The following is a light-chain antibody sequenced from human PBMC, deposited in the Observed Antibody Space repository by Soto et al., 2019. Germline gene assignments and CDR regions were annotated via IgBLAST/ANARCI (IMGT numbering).Light chain of an antibody. J-gene: IGLJ2*01. CDR1: SSDVGSYNL. Sequence: QSALTQPASVSGSPGQSITISCTGTSSDVGSYNLVSWYQQHPGKAPKLMIYEGSKRPSGVSNRFSGSKSGNTAYLTISGLQAEDEAYYYCCSYAGSSTLVFGGGTKLTVL. V-gene: IGLV2-23*01. CDR2: EGS. CDR3: CSYAGSSTLV.